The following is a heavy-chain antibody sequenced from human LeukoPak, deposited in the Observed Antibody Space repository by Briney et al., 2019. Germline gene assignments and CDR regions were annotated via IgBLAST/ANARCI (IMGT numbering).Heavy chain of an antibody. CDR1: GGSFSGYY. Sequence: PSETLSLTCAVYGGSFSGYYWSWIRQPPGKGLEWIGEINHSGSTNYNLSLKSRVTISVDTSKNQFSLKLSPVTAADTAVYYCARGRMIVVVITLKNYFDYWGQGTLVTASS. J-gene: IGHJ4*02. V-gene: IGHV4-34*01. CDR2: INHSGST. D-gene: IGHD3-22*01. CDR3: ARGRMIVVVITLKNYFDY.